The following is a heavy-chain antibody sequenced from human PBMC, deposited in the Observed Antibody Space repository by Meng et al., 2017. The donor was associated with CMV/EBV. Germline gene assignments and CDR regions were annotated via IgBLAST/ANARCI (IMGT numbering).Heavy chain of an antibody. D-gene: IGHD2-2*01. CDR3: ARDPLCGALDY. J-gene: IGHJ4*02. CDR2: ISGDGGHV. V-gene: IGHV3-7*01. Sequence: GGSLRLSCAASGFTFSGLTFSGSWMSWVRQTPGKGLEWVADISGDGGHVLYVDSLKGRFTISRDNAQNSVYLQMNSLRAEDSAEYYCARDPLCGALDYWGQGTLVTVSS. CDR1: GFTFSGLTFSGSW.